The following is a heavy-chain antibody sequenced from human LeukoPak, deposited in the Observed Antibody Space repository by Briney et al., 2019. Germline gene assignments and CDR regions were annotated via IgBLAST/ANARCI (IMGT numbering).Heavy chain of an antibody. CDR1: GYTFTGYY. V-gene: IGHV1-2*02. Sequence: ASVKVSCKASGYTFTGYYMHWVRQAPGQGLEWMGWINPNSGGTNYAQKFQGRVTMTRDTSISTAYMELSRLRSDDTAVYYCATSSYYYDRSSDPCLWFDPWGQGTLVTVSS. J-gene: IGHJ5*02. D-gene: IGHD3-22*01. CDR3: ATSSYYYDRSSDPCLWFDP. CDR2: INPNSGGT.